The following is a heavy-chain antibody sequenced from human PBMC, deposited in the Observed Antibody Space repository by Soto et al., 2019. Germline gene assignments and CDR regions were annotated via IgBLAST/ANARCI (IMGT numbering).Heavy chain of an antibody. CDR3: ARANLLSDILVVPAGFDP. CDR2: IKQDGSEK. CDR1: GFTFSSYW. J-gene: IGHJ5*02. D-gene: IGHD2-2*01. V-gene: IGHV3-7*01. Sequence: GGSLRLSCAASGFTFSSYWMSWVRQAPGKGLEWVANIKQDGSEKYYVDSVKGRFTISRDNAKNSLYLQMNSLRAEDTAVYYCARANLLSDILVVPAGFDPWGQGTLVTVSS.